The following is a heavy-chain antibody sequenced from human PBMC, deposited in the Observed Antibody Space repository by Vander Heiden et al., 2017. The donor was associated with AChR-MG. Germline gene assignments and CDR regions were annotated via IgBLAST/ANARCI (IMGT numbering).Heavy chain of an antibody. V-gene: IGHV3-30*18. CDR1: GFRFSTYG. CDR3: AKAGDTAGYPLDY. J-gene: IGHJ4*02. CDR2: IFHDGRIT. Sequence: QVHLVESGGSVVRPGRSLRPSCVASGFRFSTYGIHWVRQTPGKGLECVAVIFHDGRITHYSDSVKGRFTISRDNSKNTLYLHMNSLRDDDTAMYYCAKAGDTAGYPLDYWGLGTQVTVSS. D-gene: IGHD3-9*01.